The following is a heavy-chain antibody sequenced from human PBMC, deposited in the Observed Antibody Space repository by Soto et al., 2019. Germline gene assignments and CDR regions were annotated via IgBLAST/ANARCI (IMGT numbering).Heavy chain of an antibody. Sequence: QVQLQQWGAGLLKPSETLSLTCAVYGGSFSGYYWSWIRQPPGKGLEWIGEINHSGSTNYNPSLKTRVTISVDTSKNQFARKLSSVTAADTAVYYCARVSRVAVAGSRYFDLWGRGTLVTVSS. V-gene: IGHV4-34*01. CDR2: INHSGST. J-gene: IGHJ2*01. D-gene: IGHD6-19*01. CDR1: GGSFSGYY. CDR3: ARVSRVAVAGSRYFDL.